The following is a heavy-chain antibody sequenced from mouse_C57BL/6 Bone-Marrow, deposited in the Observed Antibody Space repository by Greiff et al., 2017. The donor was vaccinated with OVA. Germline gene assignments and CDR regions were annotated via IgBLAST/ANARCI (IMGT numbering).Heavy chain of an antibody. J-gene: IGHJ4*01. V-gene: IGHV3-8*01. CDR2: ISYSGST. CDR1: GYSITRDY. CDR3: ARALYDGYYEDYAMDY. Sequence: DVQLQESGPGLAKPSQPLSLTCSVTGYSITRDYWNWIRKFPGNKLEYMGYISYSGSTYYNPSLKSRISITRDTSKNQYYLQLNSVTTEDTATYYCARALYDGYYEDYAMDYWGQGTSVTVSS. D-gene: IGHD2-3*01.